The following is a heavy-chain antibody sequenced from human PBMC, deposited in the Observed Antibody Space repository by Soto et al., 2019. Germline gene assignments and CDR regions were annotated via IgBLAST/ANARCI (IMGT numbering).Heavy chain of an antibody. CDR2: ITANNVNT. D-gene: IGHD3-22*01. CDR3: ARDMGGYYFEPNDF. Sequence: QVQLVQSGPEVKKPGASVKVSCKTSGYTFTSYGISWVRQAPGQGLEWMGWITANNVNTNYAQKFQGRVTMTTDTSSATAYMELRSLRSHYTAVYYSARDMGGYYFEPNDFWGQGTLVTVSS. J-gene: IGHJ4*02. V-gene: IGHV1-18*01. CDR1: GYTFTSYG.